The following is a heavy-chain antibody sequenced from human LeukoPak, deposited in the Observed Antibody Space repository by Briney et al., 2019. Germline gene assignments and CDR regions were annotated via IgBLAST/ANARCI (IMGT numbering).Heavy chain of an antibody. J-gene: IGHJ4*02. CDR3: ARVHYNTAMVDIDY. Sequence: PGGSLRLSCAASGFTFSSYEVHWVRQAPGKGLEWISYISSSGSTIYSADSVKGRFTISRDNAKNSLYLQMNSLRAEDTAVYYCARVHYNTAMVDIDYWGQGTLVTVSS. CDR1: GFTFSSYE. CDR2: ISSSGSTI. D-gene: IGHD5-18*01. V-gene: IGHV3-48*03.